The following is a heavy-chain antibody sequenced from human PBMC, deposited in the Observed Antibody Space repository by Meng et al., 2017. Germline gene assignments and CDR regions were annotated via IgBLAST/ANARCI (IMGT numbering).Heavy chain of an antibody. CDR3: ARHPPIYRVIA. CDR2: IYPGDSDT. V-gene: IGHV5-51*01. J-gene: IGHJ5*02. CDR1: GYSFTSYW. D-gene: IGHD2-21*01. Sequence: GESLKISCEGSGYSFTSYWIGWVRQMPGKGLEWMGIIYPGDSDTRYSPSFQGQVTISADKSISTAYLQRSSLKAADTAMYYCARHPPIYRVIAWGQGTLVTVSS.